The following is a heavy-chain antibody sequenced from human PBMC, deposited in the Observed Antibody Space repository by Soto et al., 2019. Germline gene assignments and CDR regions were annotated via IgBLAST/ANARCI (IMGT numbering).Heavy chain of an antibody. Sequence: PGGSLRLSCAASGFIFSDYYMSWVRQTPGKGLEWVSYISTRSTYTNYADSVKGRFTISRDNAKNSLYLQMDSLRVEDTAVYYCARDLAWKRGKVGRYYYGMDVWGQGTTDTVSS. J-gene: IGHJ6*02. CDR3: ARDLAWKRGKVGRYYYGMDV. CDR2: ISTRSTYT. D-gene: IGHD1-1*01. V-gene: IGHV3-11*06. CDR1: GFIFSDYY.